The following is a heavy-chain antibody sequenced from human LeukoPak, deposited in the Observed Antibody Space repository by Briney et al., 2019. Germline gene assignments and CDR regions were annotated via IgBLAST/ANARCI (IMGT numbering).Heavy chain of an antibody. D-gene: IGHD1-14*01. CDR3: ARAPEGSTFDL. Sequence: SETLSLTCTVSGGSISSSSYYWGWIRQPPGKGLEWIGYISGRTTNYNPSLRSRVTVSVDTSKSQVSLEMTSVTAADTAVYYCARAPEGSTFDLWGQGTLVTVSS. J-gene: IGHJ4*02. CDR1: GGSISSSSYY. CDR2: ISGRTT. V-gene: IGHV4-61*05.